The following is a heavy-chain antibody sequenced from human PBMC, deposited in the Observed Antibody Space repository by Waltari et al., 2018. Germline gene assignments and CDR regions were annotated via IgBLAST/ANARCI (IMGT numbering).Heavy chain of an antibody. CDR1: GFSLSTSGVG. J-gene: IGHJ4*02. D-gene: IGHD3-3*01. CDR3: AHTSCGYYDFWSGYCNFDY. V-gene: IGHV2-5*01. CDR2: IYWNDDK. Sequence: QITLKESGPTLVKPTQTLTLTCTFSGFSLSTSGVGVGWIRQPPGKALEWLALIYWNDDKRYSPSLKSRLTITKDTSKNQVVLTMTNMDPVDTATYYCAHTSCGYYDFWSGYCNFDYWGQGTLVTVSS.